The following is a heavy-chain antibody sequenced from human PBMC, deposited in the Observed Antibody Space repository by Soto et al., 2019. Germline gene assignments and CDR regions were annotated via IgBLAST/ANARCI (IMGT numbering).Heavy chain of an antibody. CDR2: INPNRGGT. D-gene: IGHD4-17*01. V-gene: IGHV1-2*02. J-gene: IGHJ4*02. CDR3: ATTTVHFAPPAYLDS. CDR1: GYTFTDYY. Sequence: ASVKVSCKASGYTFTDYYIHWVRQAPGQGLQWMGWINPNRGGTNYAQTFQGRVSMTRDTSISTVYIPLSNLRSDDTAVYYCATTTVHFAPPAYLDSWGQGTLVTVPQ.